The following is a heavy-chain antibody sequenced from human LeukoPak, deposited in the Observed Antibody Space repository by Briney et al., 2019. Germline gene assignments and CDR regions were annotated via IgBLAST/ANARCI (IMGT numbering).Heavy chain of an antibody. CDR2: VSYRGST. J-gene: IGHJ4*02. V-gene: IGHV4-59*11. D-gene: IGHD3-9*01. CDR1: GGSISSHY. CDR3: ARGYYDILTGNPTLDY. Sequence: SETLSLTCAVSGGSISSHYWNWIRQPPGKGLEYIGYVSYRGSTNYNPFLKSRVTISVDTAKDQFSLDLTSVTAADTAVYYCARGYYDILTGNPTLDYWGQGTLVTVSS.